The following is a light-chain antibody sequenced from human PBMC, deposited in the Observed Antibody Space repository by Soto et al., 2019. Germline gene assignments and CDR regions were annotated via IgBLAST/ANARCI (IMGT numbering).Light chain of an antibody. CDR1: KSDIGVYDF. Sequence: QSVLTQPPSASGSPGQSVTISCTGTKSDIGVYDFVSWYQHHPGKAPKLMIYDVSKRPSGVPDRFSGSKSGNTASLTISGLQAEDEADYYCCSYAGSYTLVFGGGTKLTVL. CDR2: DVS. CDR3: CSYAGSYTLV. V-gene: IGLV2-11*01. J-gene: IGLJ2*01.